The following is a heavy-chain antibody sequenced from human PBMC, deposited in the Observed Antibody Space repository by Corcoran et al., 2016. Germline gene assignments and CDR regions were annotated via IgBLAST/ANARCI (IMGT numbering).Heavy chain of an antibody. CDR1: GGTFSSYA. V-gene: IGHV1-69*01. Sequence: QVQLVQSGAEVKKPGSSVKVSCMASGGTFSSYAISWVRQAPGQGLEWMGGIIPIFGTANYAQKFQGRVTITADESTGTAYMELSSLRSEDTAVYYCARVLRPWYFDYWGQGTLVTVSS. J-gene: IGHJ4*02. CDR3: ARVLRPWYFDY. CDR2: IIPIFGTA. D-gene: IGHD6-25*01.